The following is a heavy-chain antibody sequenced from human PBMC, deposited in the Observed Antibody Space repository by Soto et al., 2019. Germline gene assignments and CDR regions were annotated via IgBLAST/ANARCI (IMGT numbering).Heavy chain of an antibody. J-gene: IGHJ4*02. V-gene: IGHV3-7*01. CDR2: IKEDGSEK. Sequence: GVLRLSCAASGFTFSRYWMTWVRQAPGKGLEWVANIKEDGSEKNYVDSVKGRFTISRDNAKNSLYLQMISLRAEDTAVYFCATSSYNSGWYAVYWGQGTLVTVSS. CDR3: ATSSYNSGWYAVY. CDR1: GFTFSRYW. D-gene: IGHD6-19*01.